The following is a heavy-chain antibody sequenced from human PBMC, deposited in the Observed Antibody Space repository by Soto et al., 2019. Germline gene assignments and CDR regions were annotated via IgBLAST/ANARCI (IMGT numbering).Heavy chain of an antibody. CDR3: ARDGPFYFDS. J-gene: IGHJ4*02. CDR2: IWYDGSNK. V-gene: IGHV3-33*01. CDR1: GFTLSGYG. Sequence: QVQLVESGGGVVQPGRSLRLSCAASGFTLSGYGMYWVRQAPGKGLEWVAVIWYDGSNKQYADSVKGRFTISRDNSKKMLYLQMNSLRAEDTAVYYCARDGPFYFDSWGQGTLVTVSS.